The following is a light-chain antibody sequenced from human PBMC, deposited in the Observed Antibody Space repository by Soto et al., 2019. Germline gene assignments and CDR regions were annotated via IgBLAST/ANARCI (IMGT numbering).Light chain of an antibody. CDR2: GAS. V-gene: IGKV3-20*01. J-gene: IGKJ1*01. CDR3: KPYGSSPWT. CDR1: QSVSSSY. Sequence: EIVLTKSPGTLSLSPGERATLSCRTSQSVSSSYLAWYQQKPGQAPRPLIYGASSRAIGIPDRFSGSGSGTDFTLTISRLEPEDFAVYYCKPYGSSPWTFGQGTKVDIK.